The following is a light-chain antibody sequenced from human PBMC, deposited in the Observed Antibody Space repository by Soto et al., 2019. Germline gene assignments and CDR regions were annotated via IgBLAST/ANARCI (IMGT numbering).Light chain of an antibody. V-gene: IGKV3-11*01. CDR2: DAS. Sequence: VLTQSPATLSLSPGERATLSCRASQSVSSYLAWYQQKPGQAPRLLIYDASTRATGIPARFSGSGSGTDFTLTITSLEPEDFAVYYCQQRSNWPPTFGQGTKVAIK. CDR1: QSVSSY. J-gene: IGKJ1*01. CDR3: QQRSNWPPT.